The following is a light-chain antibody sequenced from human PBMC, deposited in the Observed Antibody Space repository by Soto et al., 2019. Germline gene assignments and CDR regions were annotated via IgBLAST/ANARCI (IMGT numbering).Light chain of an antibody. CDR1: SSNIGAGYD. V-gene: IGLV1-40*01. CDR3: QSYDSSLSGYV. CDR2: GNS. J-gene: IGLJ1*01. Sequence: QSVLTQPPSVAGAPGQRATIFCTGSSSNIGAGYDVHWYQQLPGTAPKLAIYGNSNRPSGVPDRFSGSKSGTSASLAITGLQAEDEADYYCQSYDSSLSGYVFGTGTKLTVL.